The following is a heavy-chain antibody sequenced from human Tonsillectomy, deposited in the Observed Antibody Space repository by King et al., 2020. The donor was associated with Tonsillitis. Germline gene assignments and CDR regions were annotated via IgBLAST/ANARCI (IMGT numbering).Heavy chain of an antibody. Sequence: QLQESGPGLVKPSETLSLTCNVSGGSVSSGSYYWRWIRQPPGKGLEWIGYIYYSGSSNYNPSLKSRVTISVDTSKNQFSLQLSSVTAADTAVYYCARGSRGYSYGWGQGTLVTVSS. V-gene: IGHV4-61*01. CDR2: IYYSGSS. J-gene: IGHJ4*02. CDR3: ARGSRGYSYG. CDR1: GGSVSSGSYY. D-gene: IGHD5-18*01.